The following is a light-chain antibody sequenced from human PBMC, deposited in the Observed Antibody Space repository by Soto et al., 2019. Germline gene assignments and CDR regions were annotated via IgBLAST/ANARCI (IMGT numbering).Light chain of an antibody. Sequence: DIVMTQSPASLAVSLGERATINCKSSQSVLDSSTNKNYLAWYQQKPGQPPKLLIYWASTRESGVPDRFSGSGSGTDVTLTISSLEAEDVAVYYCQQYYSTPRTFGQGTKVEIK. CDR2: WAS. CDR3: QQYYSTPRT. J-gene: IGKJ1*01. CDR1: QSVLDSSTNKNY. V-gene: IGKV4-1*01.